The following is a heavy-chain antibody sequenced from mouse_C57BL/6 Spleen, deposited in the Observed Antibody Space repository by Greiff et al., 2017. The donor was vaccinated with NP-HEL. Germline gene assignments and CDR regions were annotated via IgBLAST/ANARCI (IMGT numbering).Heavy chain of an antibody. V-gene: IGHV1-26*01. D-gene: IGHD1-1*01. Sequence: EVQLQQSGPELVKPGASVKISCKASGYTFTDYYMNWVKQSHGKSLEWIGDINPNNGGTSYNQKFKGKAKLTVDKSSSTAYMELRSLTSEDSAVYYCASYGSSLYAMDYWGQGTSVTVSS. CDR3: ASYGSSLYAMDY. CDR2: INPNNGGT. CDR1: GYTFTDYY. J-gene: IGHJ4*01.